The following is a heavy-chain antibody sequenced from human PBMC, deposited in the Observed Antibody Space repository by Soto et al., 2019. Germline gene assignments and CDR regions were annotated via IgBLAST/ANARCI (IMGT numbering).Heavy chain of an antibody. D-gene: IGHD2-8*02. J-gene: IGHJ4*02. CDR3: AKVEYWGFDY. V-gene: IGHV3-30*18. CDR1: GFTFSSYG. CDR2: ISYDGSNK. Sequence: QVQLVESGGGVVQPGRSLRLSCAASGFTFSSYGMHWVRQAPGKGLEWVAVISYDGSNKYYADSVKGRFTISRDNSKNTLYLQMNSLRAEDTAVYYCAKVEYWGFDYWGQGTLVTVSS.